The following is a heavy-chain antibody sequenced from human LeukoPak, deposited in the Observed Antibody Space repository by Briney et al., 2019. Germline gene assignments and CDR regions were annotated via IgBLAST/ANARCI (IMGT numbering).Heavy chain of an antibody. J-gene: IGHJ6*03. CDR1: GFTFSSYW. V-gene: IGHV3-74*01. D-gene: IGHD5-12*01. CDR3: IRTLIVATSPYMDV. Sequence: GGSLRLSCAASGFTFSSYWMHWVRQAPGKGMVWVSRVNSDGTGTTYADSVEGRFTISRDNAKNTVYLQMHSLRAEDTAIYYCIRTLIVATSPYMDVWGKGTTVTVSS. CDR2: VNSDGTGT.